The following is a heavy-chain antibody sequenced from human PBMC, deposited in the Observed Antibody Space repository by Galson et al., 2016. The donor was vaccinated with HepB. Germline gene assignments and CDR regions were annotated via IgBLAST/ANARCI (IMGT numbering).Heavy chain of an antibody. CDR2: MYSSGRT. Sequence: SETLSLTCTVSGGSVSGGTDYWSWIRQPPGKGLEWFGHMYSSGRTKYNPSLKSRVTMSVASSTDQFSLKVTSATASDTAVSYCARGRYQKVVGYNYHYGMDVWGQGTTVTVSS. CDR3: ARGRYQKVVGYNYHYGMDV. V-gene: IGHV4-61*01. D-gene: IGHD2-15*01. CDR1: GGSVSGGTDY. J-gene: IGHJ6*02.